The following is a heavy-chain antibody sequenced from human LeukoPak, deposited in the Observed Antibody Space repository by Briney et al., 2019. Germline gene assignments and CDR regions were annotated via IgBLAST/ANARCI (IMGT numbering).Heavy chain of an antibody. V-gene: IGHV3-7*01. CDR2: VHPDGSQE. Sequence: GGSLRLSCAASGFTFNTYWMAWVRQAPGRGLEWLTNVHPDGSQEYYVDSVKGLFTISRDNAKNSLYLQINSLRAEDTAVYYCARTHLESGYCSSTSCPPDYWGQGTLVTVSS. CDR3: ARTHLESGYCSSTSCPPDY. D-gene: IGHD2-2*01. J-gene: IGHJ4*02. CDR1: GFTFNTYW.